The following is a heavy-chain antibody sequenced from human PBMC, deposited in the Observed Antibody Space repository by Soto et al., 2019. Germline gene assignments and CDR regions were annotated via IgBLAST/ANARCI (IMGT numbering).Heavy chain of an antibody. CDR1: GCTFSSYA. CDR2: IIPIFGTA. D-gene: IGHD3-10*01. Sequence: ASVKVSFKASGCTFSSYAISWVRQAPGQGLEWMGGIIPIFGTANYAQKFQGRVTITADESTSTAYMELSSLRSEDTAVYYCAGGMGYGSGSYYTSPFDYWGRGTLVTVPS. CDR3: AGGMGYGSGSYYTSPFDY. V-gene: IGHV1-69*13. J-gene: IGHJ4*02.